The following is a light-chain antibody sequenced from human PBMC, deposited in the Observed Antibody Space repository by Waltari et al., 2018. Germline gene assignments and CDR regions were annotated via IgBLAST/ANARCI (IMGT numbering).Light chain of an antibody. Sequence: QSALTQPASVSGSPGQSITISCSGTSSDVGGYTYVSWYQHHPGKAPKLMIYEVSNWPSRVSNRFSGPKSGNTASLTISGLQAEDEADYCCSSYTTSGAVVFGGGTKLPVL. CDR1: SSDVGGYTY. V-gene: IGLV2-14*01. CDR3: SSYTTSGAVV. J-gene: IGLJ2*01. CDR2: EVS.